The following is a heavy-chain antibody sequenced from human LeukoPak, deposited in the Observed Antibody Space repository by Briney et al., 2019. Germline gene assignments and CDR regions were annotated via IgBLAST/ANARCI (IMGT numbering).Heavy chain of an antibody. CDR3: AELGITMIGGV. CDR2: ISSSGSTI. V-gene: IGHV3-48*03. D-gene: IGHD3-10*02. J-gene: IGHJ6*04. CDR1: GFTFSSYE. Sequence: PGGSVRLSCAASGFTFSSYEMKWVRQAPGKGLEWGLYISSSGSTIYCADSVKGRFTISRDNAKNSLYLQMNSLRAEDTAVYYCAELGITMIGGVWGKGTTVTIYS.